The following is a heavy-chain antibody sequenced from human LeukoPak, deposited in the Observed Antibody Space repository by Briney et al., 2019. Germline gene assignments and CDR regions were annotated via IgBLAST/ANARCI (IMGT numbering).Heavy chain of an antibody. D-gene: IGHD6-13*01. CDR2: IYSGGST. CDR3: ARDTYYSSSWKPVYYYYYMDV. CDR1: GITVSNNY. Sequence: PGGSLRLSCAASGITVSNNYMSWVRQAPGKGLELVSVIYSGGSTYYADSVKGRFTICRDNSKNKLYLQMNSLRAEDTDVYYCARDTYYSSSWKPVYYYYYMDVWGKGTTVTVSS. J-gene: IGHJ6*03. V-gene: IGHV3-53*01.